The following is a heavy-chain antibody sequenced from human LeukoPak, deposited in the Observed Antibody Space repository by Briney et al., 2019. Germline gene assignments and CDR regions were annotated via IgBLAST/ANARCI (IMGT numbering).Heavy chain of an antibody. CDR2: IIPIFGTA. J-gene: IGHJ4*02. V-gene: IGHV1-69*01. CDR3: ARAQTGTTTPVDY. D-gene: IGHD1-1*01. Sequence: SVKVSCKASGGTFSSYAISWVRQAPGQGLEWMGGIIPIFGTASYAQKFQGRVTITADESTSTAYMELSSLRSEDTAVYYCARAQTGTTTPVDYWGQGTLVTVSS. CDR1: GGTFSSYA.